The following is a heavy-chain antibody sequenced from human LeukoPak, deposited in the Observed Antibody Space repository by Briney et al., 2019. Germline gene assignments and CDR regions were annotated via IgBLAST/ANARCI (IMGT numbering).Heavy chain of an antibody. CDR2: INHSGST. V-gene: IGHV4-34*01. CDR3: ASSQYSSGDAFDI. D-gene: IGHD6-19*01. CDR1: GGSFSGYY. J-gene: IGHJ3*02. Sequence: SETLSLTCAVYGGSFSGYYWSWIRQPPGKGLEWIGEINHSGSTNYNPSLKSRVTISLDTSKNHFSLKLSSVTAADTAVYYCASSQYSSGDAFDIWGQGTMVTVSS.